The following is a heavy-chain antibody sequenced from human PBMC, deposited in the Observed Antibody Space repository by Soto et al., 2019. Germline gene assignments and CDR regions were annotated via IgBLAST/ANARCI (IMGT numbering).Heavy chain of an antibody. D-gene: IGHD5-18*01. J-gene: IGHJ5*02. Sequence: GASVKVSCKASGYTFTSYGISWVRQAPGQGLEWMGWISAYNGNTNYAQKLQGRVTMTTDTSTSTAYMELRSLRSDDTAVFYCARVEVDTAAMWDWFDPWGQGTLVTVSS. V-gene: IGHV1-18*01. CDR3: ARVEVDTAAMWDWFDP. CDR1: GYTFTSYG. CDR2: ISAYNGNT.